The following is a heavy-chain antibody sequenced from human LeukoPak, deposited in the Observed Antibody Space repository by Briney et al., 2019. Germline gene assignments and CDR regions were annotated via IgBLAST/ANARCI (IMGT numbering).Heavy chain of an antibody. CDR2: VYYSGVT. Sequence: PSETLSLTCVVSGGSISGYYWSWIRQPPGKGLEWIGFVYYSGVTDYNPSLRSRVTISIDPSENQFSLHLSSVTAADTAVYYCARGPLRVAVAGSGGFDYWGQGTLVTVSS. V-gene: IGHV4-59*12. D-gene: IGHD6-19*01. CDR3: ARGPLRVAVAGSGGFDY. CDR1: GGSISGYY. J-gene: IGHJ4*02.